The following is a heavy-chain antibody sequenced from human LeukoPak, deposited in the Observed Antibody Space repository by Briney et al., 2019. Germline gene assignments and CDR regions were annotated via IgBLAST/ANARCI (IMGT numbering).Heavy chain of an antibody. J-gene: IGHJ4*02. CDR3: ARGRYNDYGFDY. CDR2: PYYSGST. Sequence: SETLSLTCTVSGGSISSYYWSWIRQPPGKELEWNGYPYYSGSTNYNPSFKSRVTMSVDTSKNQFSLKLNSMTAADTAVYFCARGRYNDYGFDYWGQGTLVTVSS. CDR1: GGSISSYY. D-gene: IGHD4-17*01. V-gene: IGHV4-59*01.